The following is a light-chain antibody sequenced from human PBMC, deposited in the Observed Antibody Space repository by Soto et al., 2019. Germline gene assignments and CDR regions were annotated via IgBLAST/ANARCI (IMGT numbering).Light chain of an antibody. CDR3: QQHSNWPPEVT. J-gene: IGKJ3*01. Sequence: EIVLTQSPDTLSLSPGERATLSCRASQSVSSSLAWYQQKPGQAPRLLIYDASNRATGIPARFSGSGSGTDFTLTISSLEPEDFAVYYCQQHSNWPPEVTFGPGPNVDIK. CDR2: DAS. CDR1: QSVSSS. V-gene: IGKV3-11*01.